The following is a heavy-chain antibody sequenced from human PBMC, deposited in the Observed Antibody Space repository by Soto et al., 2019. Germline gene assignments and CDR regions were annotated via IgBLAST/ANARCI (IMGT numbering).Heavy chain of an antibody. CDR2: IRSKAYGGTT. Sequence: GSLRLSCTASGFTFGDYAMSWVRQAPGKGLEWVGFIRSKAYGGTTEYAASVKGRFTISRDDSKSIAYLQMNSLKTEDTAVYYCTRDGNYCSSTSCWDYYYYGMDVWGQGTTVTVSS. D-gene: IGHD2-2*01. J-gene: IGHJ6*02. CDR3: TRDGNYCSSTSCWDYYYYGMDV. V-gene: IGHV3-49*04. CDR1: GFTFGDYA.